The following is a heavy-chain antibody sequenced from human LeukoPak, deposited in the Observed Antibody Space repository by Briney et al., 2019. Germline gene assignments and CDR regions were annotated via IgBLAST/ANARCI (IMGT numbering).Heavy chain of an antibody. CDR2: INHSGST. CDR1: GGSFSGYY. D-gene: IGHD6-6*01. Sequence: SETLSLTCAVYGGSFSGYYWSWIRQPPGKGLEWIGEINHSGSTNYNPSLKSRVTISVDTSKNQFSLKLSSVTAADTAVYYCARGQHLIAACRGRINWFDPWGQGTLVTVSS. CDR3: ARGQHLIAACRGRINWFDP. J-gene: IGHJ5*02. V-gene: IGHV4-34*01.